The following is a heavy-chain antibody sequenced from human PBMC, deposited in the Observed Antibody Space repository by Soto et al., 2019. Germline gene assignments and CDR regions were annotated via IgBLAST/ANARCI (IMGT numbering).Heavy chain of an antibody. J-gene: IGHJ3*02. CDR3: ARDSSYYYDISRYYPPPDAFDI. CDR1: GYSVTSYG. V-gene: IGHV1-18*01. Sequence: QVQLVQSGAEVKRPGASVKVSCKASGYSVTSYGISWVRQAPGQGPEWMGWISAYNGNTNYAQKLQGRVTMTTDTSTSTAYMELRSLRSDDTAVYHCARDSSYYYDISRYYPPPDAFDIWGQGTMVTASS. D-gene: IGHD3-22*01. CDR2: ISAYNGNT.